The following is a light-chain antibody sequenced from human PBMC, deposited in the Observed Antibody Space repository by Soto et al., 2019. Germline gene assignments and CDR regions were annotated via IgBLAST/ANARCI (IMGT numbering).Light chain of an antibody. Sequence: QSALTQPASVSGSPGQSITISCTGTSSDVGGYNYVSWYQQQPGKAPKFMIYDVTNRPSGVSNRFSGSKSGNTASLTISGLQAEDEADYSCCSYTTTNTRQIVFGTGTKFTVL. CDR2: DVT. J-gene: IGLJ1*01. CDR1: SSDVGGYNY. CDR3: CSYTTTNTRQIV. V-gene: IGLV2-14*03.